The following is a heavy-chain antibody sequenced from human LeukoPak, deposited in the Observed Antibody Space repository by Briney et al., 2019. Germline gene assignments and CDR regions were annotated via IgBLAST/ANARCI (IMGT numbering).Heavy chain of an antibody. V-gene: IGHV4-34*01. Sequence: PPETLSLTCAVYGGSFSGYYWSWIRQPPGKGLEWIGEINHSGSTNYNPSLKSRVTISVDTSKNQFSLKLSSVTAADTAVYYCARVLDYDSSGYSPRIDYWGQGTLVTVSS. D-gene: IGHD3-22*01. J-gene: IGHJ4*02. CDR3: ARVLDYDSSGYSPRIDY. CDR2: INHSGST. CDR1: GGSFSGYY.